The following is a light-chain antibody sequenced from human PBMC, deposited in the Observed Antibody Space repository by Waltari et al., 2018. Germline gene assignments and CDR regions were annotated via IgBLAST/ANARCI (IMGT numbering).Light chain of an antibody. CDR3: QSYDTTLSVV. J-gene: IGLJ2*01. CDR2: GGT. CDR1: GSNIGAGYD. V-gene: IGLV1-40*01. Sequence: QSVLTQPPSVSGAPGQRVTISCSGSGSNIGAGYDVHWYRQLPGKAPTLLIYGGTPRPPGVSDRFSGSQFDTSASLAIAGLQADDEADYYCQSYDTTLSVVFGGGTKLTVL.